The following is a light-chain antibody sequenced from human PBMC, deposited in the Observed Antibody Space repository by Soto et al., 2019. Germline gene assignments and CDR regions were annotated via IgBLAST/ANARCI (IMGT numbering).Light chain of an antibody. J-gene: IGKJ4*01. V-gene: IGKV3-11*01. CDR2: DTS. CDR1: QGVTKY. Sequence: EIVLTQSPATLSLSPGERATLSCRASQGVTKYLAWYNQKPGQAPRLLIFDTSNRATGIPARFSGSGSGTDFTLTISSLESEDSGIYYCQQRYNWLTFGGGTKVEIK. CDR3: QQRYNWLT.